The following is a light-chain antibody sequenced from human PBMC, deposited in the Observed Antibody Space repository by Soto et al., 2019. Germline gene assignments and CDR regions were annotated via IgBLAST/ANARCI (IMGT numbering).Light chain of an antibody. CDR3: QRYNNALRT. J-gene: IGKJ1*01. Sequence: DIQMTQSPSSLSASVGDRFTITCRASEDISNYLAWYRQKPGKVPKLLIFAASTLQSGVPSRFSGSGSGTDFTLTISSLQPEDVATYYCQRYNNALRTFGQGTKVDNK. V-gene: IGKV1-27*01. CDR1: EDISNY. CDR2: AAS.